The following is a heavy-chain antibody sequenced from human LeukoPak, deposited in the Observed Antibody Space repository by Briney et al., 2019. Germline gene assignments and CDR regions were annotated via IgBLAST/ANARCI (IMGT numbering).Heavy chain of an antibody. V-gene: IGHV1-69*10. CDR3: ARVGPLGGSSWYAGILGYSDF. D-gene: IGHD6-13*01. J-gene: IGHJ4*02. Sequence: VASVKVSCKASGGTFSKYAINWVRQAPGKGLEWMGGIIPALGSSNYAQKFQGRVTLTTDTSTNTAYKEMSSLRSEDTAVYYCARVGPLGGSSWYAGILGYSDFWGQGTLVTVSS. CDR1: GGTFSKYA. CDR2: IIPALGSS.